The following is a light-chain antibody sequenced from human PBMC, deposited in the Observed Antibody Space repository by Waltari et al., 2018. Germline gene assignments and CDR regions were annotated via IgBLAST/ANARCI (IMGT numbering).Light chain of an antibody. CDR1: QNVGSD. Sequence: ELVMTQSPVILSVSPGDGATLSCRASQNVGSDLAWYQQKPGQPPRLLIYDASTRASDSPARFSGRGSGTEFTLTISSLQSEDFAIYYCQQYNERPPLTFGGGTKVDIK. J-gene: IGKJ4*01. V-gene: IGKV3-15*01. CDR2: DAS. CDR3: QQYNERPPLT.